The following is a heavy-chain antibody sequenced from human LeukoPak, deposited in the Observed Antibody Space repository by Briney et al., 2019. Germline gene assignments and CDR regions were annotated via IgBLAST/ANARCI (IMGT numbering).Heavy chain of an antibody. V-gene: IGHV1-2*06. J-gene: IGHJ5*02. Sequence: ASVKVSCKASGYTFTGYYMHWVRQAPGQGLEWMGRINPNSGGTNYAQKFQGRVTMTRDTSISTAYMEVSRLRSDDTAVYYCARDLETATIEESWFDPWGQGTLVTVSS. CDR1: GYTFTGYY. CDR2: INPNSGGT. CDR3: ARDLETATIEESWFDP. D-gene: IGHD5-24*01.